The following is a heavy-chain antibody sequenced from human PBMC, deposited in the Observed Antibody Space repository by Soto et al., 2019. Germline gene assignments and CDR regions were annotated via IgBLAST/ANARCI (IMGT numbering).Heavy chain of an antibody. V-gene: IGHV3-30*18. J-gene: IGHJ4*02. D-gene: IGHD3-22*01. CDR1: GFTFSSYG. CDR2: ISYDGSNK. CDR3: AKGEYYYDSSGYPGYDY. Sequence: QVQLVGSGGGVVQPGRSLRLSCAASGFTFSSYGMHWVRQAPGKGLEWVAVISYDGSNKYYADSVKGRFTISRDNSKNTLYLQMNSLRAEDTAVYYCAKGEYYYDSSGYPGYDYWGQGTLVTVSS.